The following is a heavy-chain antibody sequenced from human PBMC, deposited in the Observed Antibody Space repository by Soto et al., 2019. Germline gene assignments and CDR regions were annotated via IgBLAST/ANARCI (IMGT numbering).Heavy chain of an antibody. J-gene: IGHJ4*02. V-gene: IGHV4-34*01. CDR1: GASFRGYL. D-gene: IGHD5-12*01. CDR2: ISHSGST. Sequence: QVQLHQWGAGLLKPSETLSLACGVYGASFRGYLWSWIRQPPGKGLEWIGEISHSGSTDYNPSLKSLLTIPICASKNQFSLKLNSWTAANTAVYYCAGLWLGGYDSYFDYWGQGALVTVSS. CDR3: AGLWLGGYDSYFDY.